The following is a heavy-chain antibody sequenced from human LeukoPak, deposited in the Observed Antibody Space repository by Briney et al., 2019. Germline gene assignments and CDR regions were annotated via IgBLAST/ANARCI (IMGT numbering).Heavy chain of an antibody. J-gene: IGHJ5*02. D-gene: IGHD2-2*01. CDR3: ARVGVVVPAAWFDP. Sequence: GASVKVSCKASGYSFGIFGISWVRQAPGQGLEWMGWISANNGNTNYAQKLQGRVTMTTDTSTSTAYMELRSLRSDDTAIYYCARVGVVVPAAWFDPWGQGTLVTVSS. V-gene: IGHV1-18*01. CDR2: ISANNGNT. CDR1: GYSFGIFG.